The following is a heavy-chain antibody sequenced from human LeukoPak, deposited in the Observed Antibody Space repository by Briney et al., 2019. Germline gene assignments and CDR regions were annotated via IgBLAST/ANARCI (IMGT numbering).Heavy chain of an antibody. CDR3: ATLGYCSSTSCYNY. V-gene: IGHV1-24*01. CDR2: FDPEDGET. J-gene: IGHJ4*02. CDR1: GYTLTELS. Sequence: ASVKVSCKVSGYTLTELSMHWVRQAPGKGLEWMGGFDPEDGETIYAQKFQGRVTKTEDTSTDTAYMELSSLRSEDTAVYYCATLGYCSSTSCYNYWGQGTLVTVSS. D-gene: IGHD2-2*02.